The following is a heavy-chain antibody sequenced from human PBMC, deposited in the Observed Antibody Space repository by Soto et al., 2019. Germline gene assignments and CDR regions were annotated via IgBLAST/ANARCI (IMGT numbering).Heavy chain of an antibody. D-gene: IGHD6-13*01. J-gene: IGHJ4*02. CDR3: ARGGRAAAVHFDY. CDR2: ISSSSSYI. CDR1: GFTFSSYS. Sequence: GGSLRLSCAASGFTFSSYSMNWVRQAPGKGLEWVSSISSSSSYIYYADSVKGRFTISRDNAKNSLYLQMNSLRAEDTAVYYCARGGRAAAVHFDYWGQGTLVTV. V-gene: IGHV3-21*01.